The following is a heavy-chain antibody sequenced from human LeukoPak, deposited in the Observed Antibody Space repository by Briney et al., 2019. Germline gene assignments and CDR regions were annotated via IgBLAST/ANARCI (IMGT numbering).Heavy chain of an antibody. D-gene: IGHD3-22*01. CDR1: GYTFNAYD. Sequence: ASVKVSCKASGYTFNAYDINWVRQATGQGLEWMGWMNPNSGNTGFAREFQGRLTMTRDTSINTAYMELSNLRSEDTAVYYCARVSQTPAYYYTSGYYYHGYWGQGTRVTVSS. V-gene: IGHV1-8*01. CDR2: MNPNSGNT. J-gene: IGHJ4*02. CDR3: ARVSQTPAYYYTSGYYYHGY.